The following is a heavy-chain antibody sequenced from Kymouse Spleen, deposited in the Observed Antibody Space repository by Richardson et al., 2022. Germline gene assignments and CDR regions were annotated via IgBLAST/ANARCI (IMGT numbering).Heavy chain of an antibody. Sequence: EVQLVESGGGLVQPGGSLRLSCAASGFTFSSYWMHWVRQAPGKGLVWVSRINSDGSSTSYADSVKGRFTISRDNAKNTLYLQMNSLRAEDTAVYYCARRGYYYGSGTLFDYWGQGTLVTVSS. V-gene: IGHV3-74*01. CDR3: ARRGYYYGSGTLFDY. D-gene: IGHD3-10*01. J-gene: IGHJ4*02. CDR1: GFTFSSYW. CDR2: INSDGSST.